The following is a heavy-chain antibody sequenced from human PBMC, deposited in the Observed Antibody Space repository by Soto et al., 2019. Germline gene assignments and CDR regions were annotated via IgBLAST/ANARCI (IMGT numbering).Heavy chain of an antibody. J-gene: IGHJ4*02. Sequence: EVQMLESGGGLVQPGGSLRVSCTGSGFTLSSYGMSLVRQAPGKGLEWVSGISGGGPPTYYADSVRCRFTISRDNSKNTLYLQMNSLRAEDTAVYYCAIRTYSTGWYYLDLWGRGTLVTVSA. D-gene: IGHD6-25*01. V-gene: IGHV3-23*01. CDR2: ISGGGPPT. CDR1: GFTLSSYG. CDR3: AIRTYSTGWYYLDL.